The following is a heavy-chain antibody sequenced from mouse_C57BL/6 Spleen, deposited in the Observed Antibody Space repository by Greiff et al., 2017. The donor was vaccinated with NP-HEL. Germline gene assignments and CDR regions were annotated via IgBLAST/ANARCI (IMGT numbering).Heavy chain of an antibody. D-gene: IGHD2-1*01. CDR1: GYAFSSSW. CDR2: IYPGDGDT. J-gene: IGHJ2*01. Sequence: VQLQQSGPELVKPGASVKISCKASGYAFSSSWMNWVKQRPGKGLEWIGRIYPGDGDTNYNGKFKGKATLTADKSSSTAYMQLSSLTSEDSAVYFCARSTLYYGNYGLYLDYWGQGTTLTVSS. CDR3: ARSTLYYGNYGLYLDY. V-gene: IGHV1-82*01.